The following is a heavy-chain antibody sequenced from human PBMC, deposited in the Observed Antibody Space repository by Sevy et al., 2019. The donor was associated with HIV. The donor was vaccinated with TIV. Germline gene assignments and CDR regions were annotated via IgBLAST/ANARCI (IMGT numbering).Heavy chain of an antibody. CDR3: ARERVTGTTANLDY. Sequence: SVKVSCKASGYTFTGYYMHWVRQAPGQGLEWMGWINPNSGGTNYAQKFQGRVTMTRDTSISTAYMELSRLRSDDTAVYYCARERVTGTTANLDYWGQGTLVTVSS. CDR1: GYTFTGYY. D-gene: IGHD1-7*01. CDR2: INPNSGGT. V-gene: IGHV1-2*02. J-gene: IGHJ4*02.